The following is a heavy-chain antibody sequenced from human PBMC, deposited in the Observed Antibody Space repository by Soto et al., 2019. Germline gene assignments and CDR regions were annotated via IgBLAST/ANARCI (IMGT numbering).Heavy chain of an antibody. CDR1: GGSIRSGGYY. J-gene: IGHJ6*02. D-gene: IGHD5-18*01. CDR2: IYYSGNT. CDR3: ARDRLMATAGTARHYFGLDV. V-gene: IGHV4-31*03. Sequence: SETLSLTCTVSGGSIRSGGYYWSWVRQNPRRGLEWIGNIYYSGNTYYNPSLKSRLTISVDTSKNQFSLNLSSVTAADTAVHYCARDRLMATAGTARHYFGLDVWGQGTTVTVSS.